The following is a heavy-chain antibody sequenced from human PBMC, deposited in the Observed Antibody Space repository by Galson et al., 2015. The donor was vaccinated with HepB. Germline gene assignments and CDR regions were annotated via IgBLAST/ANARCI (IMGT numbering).Heavy chain of an antibody. CDR1: GGTFSSYA. CDR2: IIPIFGTS. CDR3: ARAYSGRIKRQYCSNTGCYDYYYYMYV. V-gene: IGHV1-69*13. D-gene: IGHD2-2*01. J-gene: IGHJ6*03. Sequence: SVKVSCKASGGTFSSYAISWVRQAPGQGLEWMGGIIPIFGTSNYAQKFQGRVTITADESTSTAYVEVSRLRSEDTAVYYCARAYSGRIKRQYCSNTGCYDYYYYMYVGGKGATVTVSS.